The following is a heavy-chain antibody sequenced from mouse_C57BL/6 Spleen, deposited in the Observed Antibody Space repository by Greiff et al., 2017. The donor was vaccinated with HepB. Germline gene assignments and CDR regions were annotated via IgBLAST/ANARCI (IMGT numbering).Heavy chain of an antibody. CDR3: ARFLTGLFDY. D-gene: IGHD4-1*01. V-gene: IGHV1-50*01. J-gene: IGHJ2*01. CDR2: IDPSDSYT. Sequence: QVQLQQPGAELVKPGASVKLSCKASGYTFTSYWMQWVKQRPGQGLEWIGEIDPSDSYTNYNQKFKGKATLTVDTSSSTAYMQLSSLTSEDSAVYYCARFLTGLFDYWGQGTTLTVSS. CDR1: GYTFTSYW.